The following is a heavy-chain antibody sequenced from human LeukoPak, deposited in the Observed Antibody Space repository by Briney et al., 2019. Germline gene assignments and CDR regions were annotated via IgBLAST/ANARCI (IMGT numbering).Heavy chain of an antibody. Sequence: GGTLRLSCAASGFTFSSYSMNWVRQAPGKGLEWVSSISSSSSNIYYADSVKGRFTISRDNAKNSLYLQMNSLRAEDTAVYYCAKEGARYYDSSGYYDYWGQGTLVTVSS. CDR1: GFTFSSYS. V-gene: IGHV3-21*04. CDR2: ISSSSSNI. D-gene: IGHD3-22*01. J-gene: IGHJ4*02. CDR3: AKEGARYYDSSGYYDY.